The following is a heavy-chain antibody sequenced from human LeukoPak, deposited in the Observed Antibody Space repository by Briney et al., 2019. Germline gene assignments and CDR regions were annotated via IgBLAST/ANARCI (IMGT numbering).Heavy chain of an antibody. V-gene: IGHV3-53*01. D-gene: IGHD2-2*01. J-gene: IGHJ4*02. Sequence: GGSLRLSCAASGFTVSSNYMSWVRQAPGKGLEWVSVIYSGGSTYYADSVKGRFTISRDNSKNTLYLQMNSLRAEDTAVYYCARGGYCSSTSCLDYWGQGTLVTVSS. CDR1: GFTVSSNY. CDR3: ARGGYCSSTSCLDY. CDR2: IYSGGST.